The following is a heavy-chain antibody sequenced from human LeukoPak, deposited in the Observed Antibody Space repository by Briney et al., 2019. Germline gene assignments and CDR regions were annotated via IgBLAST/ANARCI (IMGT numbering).Heavy chain of an antibody. Sequence: SGGSLRLSCTASGFTFGDYAMSWVRQAPGKGLEWVGFIRSKAYGGTTEYAASVKGRFTISRDDSKSIAYLQMNSLKTEDTAVYYCTRDRDYYDSSGQMGYWGQGTLVTVSS. CDR3: TRDRDYYDSSGQMGY. D-gene: IGHD3-22*01. CDR2: IRSKAYGGTT. J-gene: IGHJ4*02. CDR1: GFTFGDYA. V-gene: IGHV3-49*04.